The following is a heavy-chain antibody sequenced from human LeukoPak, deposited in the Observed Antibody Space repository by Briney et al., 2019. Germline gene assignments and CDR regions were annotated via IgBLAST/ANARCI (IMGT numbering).Heavy chain of an antibody. D-gene: IGHD3-10*01. V-gene: IGHV4-39*07. CDR1: GGSISSGGYY. Sequence: SQTLSLTCTVSGGSISSGGYYWSWIRQPPGKGLEWIGEINHSGSTNYNPSLKSRVTISVDTSKNQFSLKLSSVTAADTAVYYCASMDPTPGPLDYWGQGTLVTVSS. CDR2: INHSGST. J-gene: IGHJ4*02. CDR3: ASMDPTPGPLDY.